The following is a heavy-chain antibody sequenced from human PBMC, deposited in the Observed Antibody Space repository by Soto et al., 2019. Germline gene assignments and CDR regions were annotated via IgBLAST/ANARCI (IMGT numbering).Heavy chain of an antibody. CDR1: GASIIINDW. D-gene: IGHD6-19*01. CDR2: IFHSGRT. V-gene: IGHV4-4*02. J-gene: IGHJ4*02. CDR3: ARANLRSGWTFDH. Sequence: PSETLSLTCSVCGASIIINDWWIWIRQTPGKGLEWIGEIFHSGRTNYSPSFKSRVTISVDTSKSQFSLEMASVTAADTAVYYCARANLRSGWTFDHWGQGSPVTVSS.